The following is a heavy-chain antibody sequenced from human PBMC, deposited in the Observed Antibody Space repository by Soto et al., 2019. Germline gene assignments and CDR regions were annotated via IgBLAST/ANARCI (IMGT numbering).Heavy chain of an antibody. Sequence: GASVKVSCKASGYTFTSYGISWVRQAPGQGLEGMGWISAYNGNTNYAQKLQGRVTMTTDTSTSTAYMELRSLRSDDTAVYYCATLGYCSGGSCYSTPYFDYWGQGTLVTVSS. V-gene: IGHV1-18*04. D-gene: IGHD2-15*01. CDR1: GYTFTSYG. CDR2: ISAYNGNT. J-gene: IGHJ4*02. CDR3: ATLGYCSGGSCYSTPYFDY.